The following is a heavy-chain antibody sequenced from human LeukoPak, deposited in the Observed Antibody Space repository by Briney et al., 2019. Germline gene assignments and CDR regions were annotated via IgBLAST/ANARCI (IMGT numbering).Heavy chain of an antibody. Sequence: ASVKVSCKASGYTFTSYDISWVRQAPGQGLEWMGGIIPIFGTANYAQKFQGRVTITADESTSTAYMELSSLRSEDTAVYYCARDLKGYYYDSSGPHRYYYYMDVWGKGTTVTISS. CDR3: ARDLKGYYYDSSGPHRYYYYMDV. D-gene: IGHD3-22*01. V-gene: IGHV1-69*13. CDR1: GYTFTSYD. CDR2: IIPIFGTA. J-gene: IGHJ6*03.